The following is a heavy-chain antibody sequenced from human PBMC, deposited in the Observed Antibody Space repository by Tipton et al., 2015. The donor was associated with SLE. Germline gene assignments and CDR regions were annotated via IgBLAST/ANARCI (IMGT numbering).Heavy chain of an antibody. CDR1: GGSISSSSYY. J-gene: IGHJ4*02. CDR3: ARHGSYWDEINY. Sequence: TLSLTCTVSGGSISSSSYYWGWIRQPPGKGLEWIGSIYYSGSTYYNPSLKSRVTISVDTSKNQFSLKLSSVTAADTAVYYRARHGSYWDEINYWGQGTLVTVSS. CDR2: IYYSGST. D-gene: IGHD1-26*01. V-gene: IGHV4-39*01.